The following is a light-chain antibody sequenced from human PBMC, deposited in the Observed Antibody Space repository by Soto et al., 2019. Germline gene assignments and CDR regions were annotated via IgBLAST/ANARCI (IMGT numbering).Light chain of an antibody. Sequence: DIQMTQSPSSLSASVGDRVTISCRASQPISTYVNWYQQKPGKAPNLLIYLSSTLQSGVPSRFSGSGSGTDFTLSIITLQPEDSAIYYCQQSYELPGTFGQGTKVDIK. V-gene: IGKV1-39*01. CDR1: QPISTY. J-gene: IGKJ1*01. CDR3: QQSYELPGT. CDR2: LSS.